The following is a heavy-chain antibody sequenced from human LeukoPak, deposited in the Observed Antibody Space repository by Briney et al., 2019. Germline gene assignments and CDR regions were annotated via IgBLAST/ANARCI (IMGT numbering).Heavy chain of an antibody. D-gene: IGHD6-19*01. J-gene: IGHJ4*02. CDR3: ARQWLDGRYYFDY. V-gene: IGHV3-21*01. CDR2: ISSSSSYI. Sequence: GGSLRLSCAASGFTFSTFWMSWVRQAPGKGLEWVSSISSSSSYIYYADSVKGRFTISRDNAKNSLYLQMNSLRAEDTAVYYCARQWLDGRYYFDYWGQGTLVTVSS. CDR1: GFTFSTFW.